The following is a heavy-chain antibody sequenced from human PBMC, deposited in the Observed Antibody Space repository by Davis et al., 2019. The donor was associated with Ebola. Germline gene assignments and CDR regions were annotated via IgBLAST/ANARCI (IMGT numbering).Heavy chain of an antibody. CDR3: ARESRGGIDY. V-gene: IGHV3-49*04. J-gene: IGHJ4*02. Sequence: GGSLRLSCTASGFNFGEYALTWVRQTPRKGLEWVGFIRNKAYGGTTEYAASVKGRFTISRDDSGNIAYLQMNSLKIEDTAVYYCARESRGGIDYWGQGTLVTVSS. CDR1: GFNFGEYA. D-gene: IGHD1-26*01. CDR2: IRNKAYGGTT.